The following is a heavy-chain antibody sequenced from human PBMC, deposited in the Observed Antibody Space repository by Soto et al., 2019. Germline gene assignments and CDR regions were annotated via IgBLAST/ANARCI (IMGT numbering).Heavy chain of an antibody. D-gene: IGHD4-17*01. CDR1: GFTFSSHA. J-gene: IGHJ4*02. Sequence: PGGSLRLSCAASGFTFSSHAMSWVRRAPGKGLEWVSGISSSGERTYYADSVKGRFTISRDNSKNTLYLQMKSLRAEDTAVFYCAKDRWSNTVAHFDYWGQGIPVTVSS. CDR3: AKDRWSNTVAHFDY. CDR2: ISSSGERT. V-gene: IGHV3-23*01.